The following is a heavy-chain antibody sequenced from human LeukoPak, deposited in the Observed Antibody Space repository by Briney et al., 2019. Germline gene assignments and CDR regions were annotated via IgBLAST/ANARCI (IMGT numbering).Heavy chain of an antibody. CDR1: GYTFTSYY. Sequence: ASVKVSCKASGYTFTSYYMHWVRQAPGQGLEWMGRINPNSGGTNYAQKFQGRVTMTRDTSISTAYMELSRLRSDDTAVYYCARDSGDGYNRGFDPWGQGTLVTVSS. J-gene: IGHJ5*02. V-gene: IGHV1-2*06. CDR3: ARDSGDGYNRGFDP. CDR2: INPNSGGT. D-gene: IGHD5-24*01.